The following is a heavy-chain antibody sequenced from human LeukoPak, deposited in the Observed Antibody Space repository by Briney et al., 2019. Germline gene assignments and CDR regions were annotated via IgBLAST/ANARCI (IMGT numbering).Heavy chain of an antibody. V-gene: IGHV4-34*01. D-gene: IGHD2-2*01. J-gene: IGHJ4*02. CDR3: ARGARRGIVVVPAATKYYFDY. CDR1: GGSFSGYY. Sequence: SETLSLTCAVYGGSFSGYYWSWIRQPPGKGLEWIGEINHIGSTNYNPSLKSRVTISVDTSKNQFSLKLSSVTAADTAVYYCARGARRGIVVVPAATKYYFDYWGQGTLVTVSS. CDR2: INHIGST.